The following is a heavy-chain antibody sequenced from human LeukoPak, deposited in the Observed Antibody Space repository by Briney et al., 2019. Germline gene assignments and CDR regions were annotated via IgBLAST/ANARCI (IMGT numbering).Heavy chain of an antibody. J-gene: IGHJ5*02. Sequence: GGSLRLSCAASGFTFSSYGMHWVRQAPGKGLEWVAVISYDGSNKYYADSVKGRFTISRDNSKNTLYLQINSLRAEDTAVYYCAKDLRMRAIAAAADNWFDPWGQGTLVTVSS. D-gene: IGHD6-13*01. CDR1: GFTFSSYG. CDR2: ISYDGSNK. CDR3: AKDLRMRAIAAAADNWFDP. V-gene: IGHV3-30*18.